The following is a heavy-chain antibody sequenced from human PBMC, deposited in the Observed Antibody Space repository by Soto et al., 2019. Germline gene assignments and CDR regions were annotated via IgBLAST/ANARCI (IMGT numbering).Heavy chain of an antibody. J-gene: IGHJ4*02. V-gene: IGHV3-53*02. CDR3: VTFLSLDS. Sequence: EVQLVETGGGLIQPGGSLRLSCAASGFTVSNNYMSWVRQAPGKGLEWVSLIYSGGSTFYADSVKGRFTISGDNSNNTLCLQIYGLRAEDTAVYFCVTFLSLDSWGQGTLGTVSS. CDR2: IYSGGST. CDR1: GFTVSNNY.